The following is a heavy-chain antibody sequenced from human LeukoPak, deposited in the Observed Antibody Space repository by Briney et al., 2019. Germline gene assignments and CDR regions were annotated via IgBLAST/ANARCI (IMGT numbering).Heavy chain of an antibody. J-gene: IGHJ4*02. CDR1: GGSISSGGYS. Sequence: SETLSLTCAVSGGSISSGGYSWSWIRQPPGKGLEWIGYIYHSGSTYYNPSLKSRVTISVDTSKNQFSLKLSSVTAADTAVYYCARGHDILTGSSSKDYWGQGTLVTVSS. CDR2: IYHSGST. V-gene: IGHV4-30-2*01. D-gene: IGHD3-9*01. CDR3: ARGHDILTGSSSKDY.